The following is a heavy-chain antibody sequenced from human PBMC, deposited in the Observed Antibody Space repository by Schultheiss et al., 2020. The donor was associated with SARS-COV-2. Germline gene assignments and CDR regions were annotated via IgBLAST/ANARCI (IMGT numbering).Heavy chain of an antibody. V-gene: IGHV4-30-2*01. CDR3: ARWYDYVEWFDP. D-gene: IGHD3-16*01. CDR1: GGSISSGGYS. CDR2: IYHSGST. J-gene: IGHJ5*02. Sequence: SETLSLTCAVSGGSISSGGYSWSWIRQPPGKGLEWIGYIYHSGSTYYNPSLKSRVTISVDTSKNQFSLKLSSVTAADTAVYYCARWYDYVEWFDPWGQGTLVTVSS.